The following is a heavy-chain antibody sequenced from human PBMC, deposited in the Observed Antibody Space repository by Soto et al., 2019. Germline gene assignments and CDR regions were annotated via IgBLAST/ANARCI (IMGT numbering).Heavy chain of an antibody. V-gene: IGHV3-53*01. CDR3: AADSGAYDSFPDY. J-gene: IGHJ4*02. CDR2: INNGDKT. Sequence: PVGSLRFSCAASGFILSSNYMYWVRQAPGKGLEWVSVINNGDKTDYADSVKGRFTISRDNSKNTLYLRMTGLRAEDTAVYYCAADSGAYDSFPDYWGQGTLVTVSS. CDR1: GFILSSNY. D-gene: IGHD5-12*01.